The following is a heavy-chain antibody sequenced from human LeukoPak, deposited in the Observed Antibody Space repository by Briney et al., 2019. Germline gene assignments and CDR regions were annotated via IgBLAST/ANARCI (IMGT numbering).Heavy chain of an antibody. D-gene: IGHD2-2*01. Sequence: PSETLSLTCAVYGGSFSGYYWSWIRQPPGKGLEWIGEINHSGSTNYNPSLKSRVTISVDTSKNQFSLKLSSVTAADTAVYYCAREPVRRYCSSTSCYRYNWFDPWGQGTLVTVSS. CDR2: INHSGST. J-gene: IGHJ5*02. V-gene: IGHV4-34*01. CDR3: AREPVRRYCSSTSCYRYNWFDP. CDR1: GGSFSGYY.